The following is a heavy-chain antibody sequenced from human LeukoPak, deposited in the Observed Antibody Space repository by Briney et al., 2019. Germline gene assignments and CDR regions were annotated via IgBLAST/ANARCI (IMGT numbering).Heavy chain of an antibody. CDR3: ARGGIVVVVAATGWFDP. CDR2: INHCGST. CDR1: GGSFSGYY. V-gene: IGHV4-34*01. D-gene: IGHD2-15*01. Sequence: PSETLSLTCAVSGGSFSGYYWSWIRQPPGKGLEWIGEINHCGSTNYNPSLKSRVTISVDTSKNQFSLKLSSVTAADTAVYYCARGGIVVVVAATGWFDPWGQGTLVTVSS. J-gene: IGHJ5*02.